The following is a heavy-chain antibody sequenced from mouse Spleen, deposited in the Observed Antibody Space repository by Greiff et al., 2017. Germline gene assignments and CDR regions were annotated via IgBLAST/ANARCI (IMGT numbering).Heavy chain of an antibody. CDR3: ARADGGGVFDY. D-gene: IGHD1-2*01. Sequence: QVQLQQSGAELVRPGASVKLSCKASGYTFTDYYINWVKQRPGQGLEWIARIYPGSGNTYYNEKFKGKATLTAEKSSSTAYMQLSSLTSEDSAVYFCARADGGGVFDYWGQGTTLTVSS. CDR1: GYTFTDYY. CDR2: IYPGSGNT. V-gene: IGHV1-76*01. J-gene: IGHJ2*01.